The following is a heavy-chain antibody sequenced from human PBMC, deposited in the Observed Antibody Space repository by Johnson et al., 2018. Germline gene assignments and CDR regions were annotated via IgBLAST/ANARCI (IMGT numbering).Heavy chain of an antibody. Sequence: VQLLESGGGIVHPGTSLRLSCVAYGFSFSAYSIHWVRQAPGQGLEWVAVISYDGSSRFYAESVKGRFTISRDNSKDTLYLQMNGLRAEDTAVYYCARDRAPRGYYGMDVWGQGTTVTVSS. J-gene: IGHJ6*02. D-gene: IGHD3-10*01. CDR1: GFSFSAYS. CDR3: ARDRAPRGYYGMDV. CDR2: ISYDGSSR. V-gene: IGHV3-30*03.